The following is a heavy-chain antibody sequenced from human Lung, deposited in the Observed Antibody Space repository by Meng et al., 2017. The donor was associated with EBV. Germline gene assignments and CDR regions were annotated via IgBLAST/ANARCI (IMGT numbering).Heavy chain of an antibody. CDR2: IGGSGGII. D-gene: IGHD2-15*01. CDR3: AKSRGWDLLAWLDS. V-gene: IGHV3-23*01. CDR1: GFSFNTYG. J-gene: IGHJ5*01. Sequence: EVPLLVSGGAWLQPGXXXXLSSTVSGFSFNTYGVAWVRQAPGKGPEWVAGIGGSGGIINYADSVKGRFTISTDKSKNTLFLQMNSLRVEDTAIYYCAKSRGWDLLAWLDSWGHGTLVTVSS.